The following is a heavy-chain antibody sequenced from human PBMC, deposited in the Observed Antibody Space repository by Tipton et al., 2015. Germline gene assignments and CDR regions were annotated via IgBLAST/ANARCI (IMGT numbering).Heavy chain of an antibody. CDR1: GFTFSSYE. J-gene: IGHJ4*02. CDR3: ARDRGDDYNRHFDN. Sequence: SLRLSCAASGFTFSSYEMNWVRQAPGKGLEWISSISRGGTDIYYADSVKGRFTFSRDNAKNSLYLQMNSLTAEDTAVYYCARDRGDDYNRHFDNWGQGTLVTVSS. V-gene: IGHV3-48*03. CDR2: ISRGGTDI. D-gene: IGHD5-24*01.